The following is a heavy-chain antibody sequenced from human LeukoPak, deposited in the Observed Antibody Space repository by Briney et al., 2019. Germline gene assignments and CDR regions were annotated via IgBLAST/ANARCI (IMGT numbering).Heavy chain of an antibody. Sequence: GGSLRLSCAASGFTFSNYGMHWVRQVPGKGLEWVAFIRYDGSNKYYEDSVKGRFTISRDNSKNTLYLQMDSLRAEDTAVYYCAKMGSSSIVSDWYFDYWGQGTLVTVSS. CDR2: IRYDGSNK. CDR3: AKMGSSSIVSDWYFDY. CDR1: GFTFSNYG. D-gene: IGHD6-6*01. J-gene: IGHJ4*02. V-gene: IGHV3-30*02.